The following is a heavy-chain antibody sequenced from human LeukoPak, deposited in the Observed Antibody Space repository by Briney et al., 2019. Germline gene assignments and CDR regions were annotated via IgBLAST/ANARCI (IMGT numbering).Heavy chain of an antibody. CDR2: ISGSGGST. Sequence: AGGSLRLSCAASGFTFSSYAMSWVRQAPGKGLEWVSAISGSGGSTYYADSVKGRFTISRDNAKNSLYLQMNSLRAEDTAVYYCAREWIQLFSSYYYGMGVWGQGTTVTVSS. D-gene: IGHD5-18*01. J-gene: IGHJ6*02. V-gene: IGHV3-23*01. CDR3: AREWIQLFSSYYYGMGV. CDR1: GFTFSSYA.